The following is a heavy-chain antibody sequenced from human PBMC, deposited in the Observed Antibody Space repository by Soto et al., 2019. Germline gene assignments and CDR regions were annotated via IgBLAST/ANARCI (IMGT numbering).Heavy chain of an antibody. CDR3: AKARDYDSSGYYYGFDY. Sequence: GGSLRLSCAASGFTFSSYAMSWVRQAPGKGLEWVSAISGSGGSTYYADSVKGRFTISRDNSKNTLYLQMNSLRAEDTAVYYCAKARDYDSSGYYYGFDYWGQGTLVTVSS. CDR2: ISGSGGST. CDR1: GFTFSSYA. V-gene: IGHV3-23*01. D-gene: IGHD3-22*01. J-gene: IGHJ4*02.